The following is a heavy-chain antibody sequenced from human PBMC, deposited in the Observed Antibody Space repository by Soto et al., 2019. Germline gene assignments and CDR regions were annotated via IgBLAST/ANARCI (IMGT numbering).Heavy chain of an antibody. CDR1: GFTFSSYG. D-gene: IGHD4-17*01. CDR3: AREGDTVTTRFYFDY. Sequence: QVQLVESGGGVVQPGRSLRLSCAASGFTFSSYGMHWVRQAPGKGLEWVAVIWYDGSNKYYADSVKGRFTISRDNSKNTLYLQMNSLRAEDTAVYYCAREGDTVTTRFYFDYWGQGTLVTVSS. V-gene: IGHV3-33*01. CDR2: IWYDGSNK. J-gene: IGHJ4*02.